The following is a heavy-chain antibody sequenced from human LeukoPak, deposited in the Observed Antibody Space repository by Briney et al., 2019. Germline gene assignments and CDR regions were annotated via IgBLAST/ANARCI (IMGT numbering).Heavy chain of an antibody. J-gene: IGHJ6*03. D-gene: IGHD3-9*01. Sequence: GGSLRLSCAASGFTFSDYYMSWIRQAPGKGLEWVSYISSSGSTIYYADSVKGRFTISRDNAKNSLYLQMNSLRAEDTAVYYCARMGYYDILTIYYYYYMDVWGKGTTVTISS. CDR2: ISSSGSTI. CDR1: GFTFSDYY. CDR3: ARMGYYDILTIYYYYYMDV. V-gene: IGHV3-11*01.